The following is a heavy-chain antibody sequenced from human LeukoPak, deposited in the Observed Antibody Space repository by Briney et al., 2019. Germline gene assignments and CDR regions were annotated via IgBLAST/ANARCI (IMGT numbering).Heavy chain of an antibody. CDR1: GFTFSSYS. CDR2: ISSSSSYI. CDR3: ARDQQKVVVPSASWFDP. Sequence: GGSLGLSCAASGFTFSSYSMTWVRQAPGKGLEWVSSISSSSSYIYYADSVKGRFTISRDNAKNSLYLQMNSLRAEDTAVYYCARDQQKVVVPSASWFDPWGQGTLVTVSS. D-gene: IGHD2-2*01. J-gene: IGHJ5*02. V-gene: IGHV3-21*01.